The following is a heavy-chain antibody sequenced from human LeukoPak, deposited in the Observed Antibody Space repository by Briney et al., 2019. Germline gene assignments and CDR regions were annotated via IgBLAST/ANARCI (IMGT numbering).Heavy chain of an antibody. CDR1: GFTFSSYG. J-gene: IGHJ4*02. CDR3: TRDLGNWLIDY. D-gene: IGHD4-23*01. Sequence: GSLRLSCAASGFTFSSYGMSWVRQPPGKGLELLGTISHSGTTYYNPSLKSRVTISTDTSKNNFSLKLTSVTAADTAIYYCTRDLGNWLIDYWGQGTLVTVSS. CDR2: ISHSGTT. V-gene: IGHV4-38-2*02.